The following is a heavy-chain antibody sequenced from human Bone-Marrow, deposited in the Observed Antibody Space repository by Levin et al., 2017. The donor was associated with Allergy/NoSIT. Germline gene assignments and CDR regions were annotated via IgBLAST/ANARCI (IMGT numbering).Heavy chain of an antibody. CDR1: GGSISSSGFS. Sequence: PSETLSLTCAVSGGSISSSGFSWSWIRQPPGKGLEWIGYIYHTGSNYYNTSLKSRVTMSVDRSKNVFSLRLSSVTAADTAVYYCARAYYTVTGYYDAIDIWGQGTMVTVSP. V-gene: IGHV4-30-2*01. CDR2: IYHTGSN. D-gene: IGHD3-9*01. J-gene: IGHJ3*02. CDR3: ARAYYTVTGYYDAIDI.